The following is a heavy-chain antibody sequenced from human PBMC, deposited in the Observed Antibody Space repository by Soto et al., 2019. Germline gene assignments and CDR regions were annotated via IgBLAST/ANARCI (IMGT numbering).Heavy chain of an antibody. Sequence: QVQLVESGGGVVQPGRSLRLSCAASGFTFSSYGMHWVRQAPGKGLEWVAVIPYDGSNKYYADSVKGRFTISRDNSKNTLYLQMNSLRAEDTAVYYCAKDHVGYYYYGMDVWGQGTTVTVSS. CDR1: GFTFSSYG. J-gene: IGHJ6*02. CDR2: IPYDGSNK. CDR3: AKDHVGYYYYGMDV. V-gene: IGHV3-30*18.